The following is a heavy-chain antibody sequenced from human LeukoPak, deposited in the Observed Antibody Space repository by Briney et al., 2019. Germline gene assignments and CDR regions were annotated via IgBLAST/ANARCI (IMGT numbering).Heavy chain of an antibody. D-gene: IGHD3-3*01. Sequence: AASVKVSCKASGYTFTSYYMHWVRQAPGQGLEWMGWINPNSGGTNYAQKFQGRVTMTRDTSISTAYMELSRLRSDDTAVYYCARELRFLEWYTNPYYFDYWGQGTLVTVSS. CDR3: ARELRFLEWYTNPYYFDY. CDR1: GYTFTSYY. J-gene: IGHJ4*02. CDR2: INPNSGGT. V-gene: IGHV1-2*02.